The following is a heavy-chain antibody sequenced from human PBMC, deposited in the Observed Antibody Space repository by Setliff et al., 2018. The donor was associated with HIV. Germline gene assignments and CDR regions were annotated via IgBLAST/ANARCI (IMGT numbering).Heavy chain of an antibody. CDR3: ARGGYRDGYDY. V-gene: IGHV4-59*01. CDR1: GASISSYS. Sequence: SETLSLTCTVSGASISSYSWSWIRQSPGKRLEWIGYIHSYGSTDYNPSLESRVTISVDTSRNQLSLKLRSVAAADTAVYYCARGGYRDGYDYWGQGTLVTVSS. J-gene: IGHJ4*02. D-gene: IGHD5-18*01. CDR2: IHSYGST.